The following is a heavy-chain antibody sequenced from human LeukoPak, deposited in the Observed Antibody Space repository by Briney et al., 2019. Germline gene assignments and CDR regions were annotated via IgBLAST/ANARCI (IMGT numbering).Heavy chain of an antibody. D-gene: IGHD3-10*01. CDR1: GGSFSGYY. Sequence: SETLSLTCAVYGGSFSGYYWSWIRQPPGKGLEWIGEINHSGSTNYNPSLKSRVTISVDTSKNQFSLKLSSVTAADTAVYYCARGRAYYYGSGTHRGSDYWGQGTLVTVSS. V-gene: IGHV4-34*01. CDR2: INHSGST. CDR3: ARGRAYYYGSGTHRGSDY. J-gene: IGHJ4*02.